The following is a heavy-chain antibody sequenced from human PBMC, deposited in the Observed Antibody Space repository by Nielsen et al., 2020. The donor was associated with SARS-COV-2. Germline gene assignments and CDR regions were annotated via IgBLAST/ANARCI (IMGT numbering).Heavy chain of an antibody. CDR1: GGIFSSYA. CDR2: IIPIFGTA. Sequence: SVKVSCKASGGIFSSYAIRWVRQAPGQGLEWMGGIIPIFGTANYAQKFQGRVTITADKSTSTAYMELSSLRSEDTAVYYCARVGDYDILINWGQGTLVTVSS. CDR3: ARVGDYDILIN. V-gene: IGHV1-69*06. D-gene: IGHD3-9*01. J-gene: IGHJ4*02.